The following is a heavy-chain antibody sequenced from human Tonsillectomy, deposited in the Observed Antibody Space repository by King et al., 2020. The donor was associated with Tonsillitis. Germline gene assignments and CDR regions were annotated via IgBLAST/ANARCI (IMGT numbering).Heavy chain of an antibody. CDR1: GGSISSYY. CDR2: IYYSGST. J-gene: IGHJ6*03. CDR3: GRVSCRSTSCYFPYYHYYMDV. Sequence: QLQESGPGLVKPSETLSLTCTVSGGSISSYYWSWIRQPPGKGLEWIGYIYYSGSTNYNPSLKSRVTISVDTSKNQFSLKLSSVTAADTAVVYCGRVSCRSTSCYFPYYHYYMDVWGKGTPVTVSS. V-gene: IGHV4-59*01. D-gene: IGHD2-2*01.